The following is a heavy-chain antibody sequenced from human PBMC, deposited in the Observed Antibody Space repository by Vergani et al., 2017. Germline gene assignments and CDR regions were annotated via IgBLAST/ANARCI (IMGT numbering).Heavy chain of an antibody. Sequence: QVQLQESGPGLVKPSETLSLTCTVSGGSISSYYWSWIRQPPGKGLEWIGYIYTSGSTNYNPSLKSRVTISVDTSKNQFSLKLSSVTAADTAVYYCARETGYCSSTSCYVHGMDVWGQGP. V-gene: IGHV4-4*09. J-gene: IGHJ6*02. CDR1: GGSISSYY. CDR2: IYTSGST. D-gene: IGHD2-2*01. CDR3: ARETGYCSSTSCYVHGMDV.